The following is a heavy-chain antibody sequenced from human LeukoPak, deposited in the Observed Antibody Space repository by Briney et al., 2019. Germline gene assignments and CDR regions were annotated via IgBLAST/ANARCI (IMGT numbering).Heavy chain of an antibody. CDR1: GGSISSYY. Sequence: PSETLSLTCTVSGGSISSYYWSWIRQPPGKGLEWIGYIYYSGSTNYNPSLKSRVIISVDTSKNQFSLKLSSVTAADTAVYYCARHVRGYSYVNLDYWGQGTLVTVSS. D-gene: IGHD5-18*01. CDR3: ARHVRGYSYVNLDY. J-gene: IGHJ4*02. CDR2: IYYSGST. V-gene: IGHV4-59*08.